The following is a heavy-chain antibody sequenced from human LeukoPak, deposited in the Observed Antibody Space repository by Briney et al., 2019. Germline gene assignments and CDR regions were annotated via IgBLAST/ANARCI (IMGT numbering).Heavy chain of an antibody. CDR2: ISGSGGST. CDR3: AKGTEYYDFWSGYQHPYYFDY. Sequence: GGSLRLSCAASGFTFSSYAMSWVRQAPGKGLEWVSAISGSGGSTYYADSVKGRFTISRDNSKNTLYLQVNSLRAEDTAVYYCAKGTEYYDFWSGYQHPYYFDYWGQGTLVTVSS. V-gene: IGHV3-23*01. CDR1: GFTFSSYA. D-gene: IGHD3-3*01. J-gene: IGHJ4*02.